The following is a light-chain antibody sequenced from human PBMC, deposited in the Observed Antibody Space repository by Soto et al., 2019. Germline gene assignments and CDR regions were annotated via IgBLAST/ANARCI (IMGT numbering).Light chain of an antibody. V-gene: IGKV3-15*01. Sequence: EIVVTQSPGILSVSPGDRAPLSCRASQSVGRNLAWYQQKPGQAPTLLIYAASTRATGLPARFSGSGSGTDFTLTISSLQSEDFAVYYCQEYSKWPLFTFGPGTRVDIK. CDR1: QSVGRN. J-gene: IGKJ3*01. CDR2: AAS. CDR3: QEYSKWPLFT.